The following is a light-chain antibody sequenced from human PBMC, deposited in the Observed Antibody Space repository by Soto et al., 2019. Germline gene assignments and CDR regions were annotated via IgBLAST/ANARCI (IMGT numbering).Light chain of an antibody. V-gene: IGKV3-15*01. Sequence: IVMTQYPVTLSVAPGERATLSCSASQSVSGNLAWHQQKPGQAPSLLIYATSTRATGISARFSGSGSGTAFTVTISSRQYEDFVLYYCQQYNKWPLTFGGGNKVEIK. CDR1: QSVSGN. CDR3: QQYNKWPLT. CDR2: ATS. J-gene: IGKJ4*01.